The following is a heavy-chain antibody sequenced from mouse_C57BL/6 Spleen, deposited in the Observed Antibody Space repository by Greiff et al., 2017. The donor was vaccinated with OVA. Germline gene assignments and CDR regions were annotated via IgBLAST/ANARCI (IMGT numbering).Heavy chain of an antibody. CDR2: IYPRDGST. CDR3: AREEDRDVGYDDYYRY. J-gene: IGHJ3*01. V-gene: IGHV1-85*01. Sequence: QVQLQESGPELVKPGASVKLSCKASGYTFTSYDINWVKQRPGQGLEWIGWIYPRDGSTKYNEKFKGKATLTVDTSSSTAYMELTSLTSEDSAVYFGAREEDRDVGYDDYYRYWGQGTLVTVSA. D-gene: IGHD2-3*01. CDR1: GYTFTSYD.